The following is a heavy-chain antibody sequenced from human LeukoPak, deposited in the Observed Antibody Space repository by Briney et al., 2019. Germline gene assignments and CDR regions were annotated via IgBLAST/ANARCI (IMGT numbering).Heavy chain of an antibody. D-gene: IGHD1-26*01. CDR2: MNPKSGNT. J-gene: IGHJ4*02. V-gene: IGHV1-8*01. Sequence: GASVKVSCKASGYTLTSYDINWVRQATGQGVEWMGWMNPKSGNTGYAQKFRGRVTMTRDTSIRTAYMELSSLRSEDTAVYYCARVTGSIDYWGQGTLVTVSS. CDR1: GYTLTSYD. CDR3: ARVTGSIDY.